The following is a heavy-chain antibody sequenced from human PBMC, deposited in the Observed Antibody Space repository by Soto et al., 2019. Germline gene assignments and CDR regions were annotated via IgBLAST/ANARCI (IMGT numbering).Heavy chain of an antibody. CDR3: GKVLIGATRHAAVDS. CDR1: GVSLNSGHYY. V-gene: IGHV4-39*01. Sequence: QVQLQESGPGLLEPLETLSLTCSVSGVSLNSGHYYWVWVRQSPGKGLAWIASVYYDESTYYNPSLMSRVTLSVDKPRNQFSLTLKSVPSAAAAVNYCGKVLIGATRHAAVDSWGQGARVTVSS. J-gene: IGHJ4*02. CDR2: VYYDEST. D-gene: IGHD2-15*01.